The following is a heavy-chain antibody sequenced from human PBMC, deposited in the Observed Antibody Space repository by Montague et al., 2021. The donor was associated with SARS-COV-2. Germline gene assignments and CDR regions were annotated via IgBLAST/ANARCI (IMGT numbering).Heavy chain of an antibody. CDR2: IWYDGSNK. D-gene: IGHD7-27*01. CDR3: ARDTRLGYGMDV. Sequence: PLRLSCAASGFTFSSYGMHWVRQAPGKGLEWVAVIWYDGSNKYYADSVKGRFTISRDNSKNTLYLQMNSLRAEDTAVYYCARDTRLGYGMDVWGQGTTVTVSS. J-gene: IGHJ6*02. CDR1: GFTFSSYG. V-gene: IGHV3-33*01.